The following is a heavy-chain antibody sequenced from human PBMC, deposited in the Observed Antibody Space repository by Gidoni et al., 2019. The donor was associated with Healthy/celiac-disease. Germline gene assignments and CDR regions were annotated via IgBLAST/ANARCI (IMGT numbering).Heavy chain of an antibody. Sequence: QVQLVQSGAEVKKPGSSVKVSCKASGGTFSSYTIRWVRQAPGQGLEWMGRIIPILGIANYAQKFQGRVTITADKSTSTAYMELSSLRSEDTAVYYCARGWAYYYDSSGYYTDAFDIWGQGTMVTVSS. CDR2: IIPILGIA. CDR1: GGTFSSYT. D-gene: IGHD3-22*01. V-gene: IGHV1-69*02. J-gene: IGHJ3*02. CDR3: ARGWAYYYDSSGYYTDAFDI.